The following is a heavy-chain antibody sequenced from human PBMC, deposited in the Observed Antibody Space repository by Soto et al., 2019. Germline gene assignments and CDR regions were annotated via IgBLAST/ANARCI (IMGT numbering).Heavy chain of an antibody. CDR2: IYYDGSNK. D-gene: IGHD2-2*01. CDR3: ARDWYCSSTSCYEKSDY. J-gene: IGHJ4*02. CDR1: GFIFSSYG. V-gene: IGHV3-33*01. Sequence: QVQLVESGGGVVQPGRSLRLSCAASGFIFSSYGMHWVRQAPGKGLEWVAAIYYDGSNKYYADSVKGRFTISRDNSKNTLYLQMSSLRAEDTAVYYCARDWYCSSTSCYEKSDYWGQGTLVTVSS.